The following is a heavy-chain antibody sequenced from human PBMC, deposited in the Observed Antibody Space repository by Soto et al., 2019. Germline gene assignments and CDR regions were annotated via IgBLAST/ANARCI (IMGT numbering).Heavy chain of an antibody. CDR3: ARGGFYDSSGARNYYYYGMNV. CDR2: ISAYDGYT. D-gene: IGHD3-22*01. Sequence: QVQPVQSGAEVKKPGASVKVSCKASGYTFTSYGINWVRQAPGQGLEWLGWISAYDGYTNYAQILQGRVSMTTDTSTKTAYMELRSLRSDDTAMYYCARGGFYDSSGARNYYYYGMNVWGQGTTVTVSS. V-gene: IGHV1-18*01. CDR1: GYTFTSYG. J-gene: IGHJ6*02.